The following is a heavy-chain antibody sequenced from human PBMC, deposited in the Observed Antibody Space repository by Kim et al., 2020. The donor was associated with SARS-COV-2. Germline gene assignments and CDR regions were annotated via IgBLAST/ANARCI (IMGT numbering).Heavy chain of an antibody. D-gene: IGHD6-13*01. CDR1: GFTVSSNY. Sequence: GGSLRLSCAASGFTVSSNYMSWLRQAPGKGLEWLSVIYSGNKTYYVDSLKGRFIISRDNSKNTLYLHMSSLRVDETAVYYCATNLAAAGVVWGRGNLVT. J-gene: IGHJ4*02. V-gene: IGHV3-66*01. CDR3: ATNLAAAGVV. CDR2: IYSGNKT.